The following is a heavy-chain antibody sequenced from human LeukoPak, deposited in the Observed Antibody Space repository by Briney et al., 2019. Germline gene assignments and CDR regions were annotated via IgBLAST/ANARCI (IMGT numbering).Heavy chain of an antibody. J-gene: IGHJ4*02. V-gene: IGHV4-39*07. CDR2: IYTSGST. Sequence: SETLSLTCTVSGGSISSNSYYWGWIRQPPGKGLEWIGRIYTSGSTNYNPSLKSRVTMSVDTSKDQFSLKLSSVTAADTAVYYCARERDYDFDYWGQGTLVTVSS. CDR1: GGSISSNSYY. CDR3: ARERDYDFDY. D-gene: IGHD3-16*01.